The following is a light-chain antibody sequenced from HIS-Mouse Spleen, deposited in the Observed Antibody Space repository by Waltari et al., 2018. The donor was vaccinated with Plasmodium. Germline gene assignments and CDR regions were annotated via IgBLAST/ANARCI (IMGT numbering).Light chain of an antibody. CDR3: YSTDSSGNHRV. CDR1: YLPTKY. Sequence: SYELTPPPSVSVSPGQTARITCPGDYLPTKYTYWYQQKSGQAPVLVIYEDSKRPPGIPERFSGSSSGTMATLTISGPQVEDEADYYCYSTDSSGNHRVFGGGTKLTVL. CDR2: EDS. J-gene: IGLJ3*02. V-gene: IGLV3-10*01.